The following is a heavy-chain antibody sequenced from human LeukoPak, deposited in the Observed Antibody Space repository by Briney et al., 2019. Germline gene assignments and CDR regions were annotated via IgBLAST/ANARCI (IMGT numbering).Heavy chain of an antibody. Sequence: QPGGSLRLSCAASGITFSSYGIHWVRQAPGKGLEWVAFIRYDGSNKYYADSVKGRFTISRDNSKNTLYLQMNSLRAEDTAVYYCARDRRRFGEPTLDYWGQGTLVTVSS. CDR3: ARDRRRFGEPTLDY. CDR1: GITFSSYG. CDR2: IRYDGSNK. D-gene: IGHD3-10*01. V-gene: IGHV3-30*02. J-gene: IGHJ4*02.